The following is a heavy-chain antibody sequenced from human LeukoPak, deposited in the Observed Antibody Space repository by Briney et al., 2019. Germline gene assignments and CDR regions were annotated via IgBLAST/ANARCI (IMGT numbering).Heavy chain of an antibody. D-gene: IGHD1-26*01. J-gene: IGHJ4*02. CDR2: INSDGSST. V-gene: IGHV3-74*01. CDR1: GFTFSSYW. CDR3: ARYSGSRNTVDY. Sequence: GGSLRLSCAASGFTFSSYWMYWVRQAPGKGLVWVSRINSDGSSTSYADSVKGRFTISRDNAKNTLYLQMNSLRAEETAVYYCARYSGSRNTVDYWGQGTLVTVSS.